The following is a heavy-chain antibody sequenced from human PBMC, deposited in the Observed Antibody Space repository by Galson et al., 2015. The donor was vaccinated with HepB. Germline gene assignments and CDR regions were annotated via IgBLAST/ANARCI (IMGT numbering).Heavy chain of an antibody. D-gene: IGHD5-12*01. CDR1: GGTFSSYT. CDR2: IIPILGIA. CDR3: ARDWGQSSGYDFLNWFDP. J-gene: IGHJ5*02. Sequence: SVKVSCKASGGTFSSYTISWVRQAPGQGLEWMGRIIPILGIANYAQKFQGRVTITADKSTSTAYMELSSLRSEDTAVYYCARDWGQSSGYDFLNWFDPWGQGTLVTVSS. V-gene: IGHV1-69*04.